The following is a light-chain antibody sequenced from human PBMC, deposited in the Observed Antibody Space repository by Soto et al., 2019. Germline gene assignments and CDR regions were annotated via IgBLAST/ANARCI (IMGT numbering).Light chain of an antibody. CDR2: AAS. CDR3: KKCTLAPCT. CDR1: QGISNY. Sequence: ITCRAGQGISNYLAWFQQKPGKVPKRLIYAASSLQSGVPSRFSGSGSGTETTLTFSLLQPEDAAIYSFKKCTLAPCTFGAGTKVDIK. V-gene: IGKV1-17*03. J-gene: IGKJ4*01.